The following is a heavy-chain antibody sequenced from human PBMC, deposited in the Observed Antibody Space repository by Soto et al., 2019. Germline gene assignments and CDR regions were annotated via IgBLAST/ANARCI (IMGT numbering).Heavy chain of an antibody. Sequence: SETLSLTCTVSGGSISSYYWSWIRQPPGKGLEWIGYIYYSGSTNYNPSLKSRVTISVDTSKNQFSLKLSSVTAADTAVYCCAREVPTTDDAFDIWGQGTMVTVSS. CDR2: IYYSGST. D-gene: IGHD3-10*01. V-gene: IGHV4-59*01. J-gene: IGHJ3*02. CDR1: GGSISSYY. CDR3: AREVPTTDDAFDI.